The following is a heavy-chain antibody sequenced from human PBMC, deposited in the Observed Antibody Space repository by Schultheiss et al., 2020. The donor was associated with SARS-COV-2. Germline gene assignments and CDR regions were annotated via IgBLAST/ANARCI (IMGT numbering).Heavy chain of an antibody. CDR2: IYTSGST. V-gene: IGHV4-4*07. J-gene: IGHJ6*03. CDR1: GGSFSSYY. Sequence: GSLRLSCAVYGGSFSSYYWSWIRQPAGKGLEWIGRIYTSGSTNYNPSLKSRVTMSVDTSKNQFSLKLSSVTAADTAVYYCARDVVVPAAKGRYYYYMDVWGKGTTVTVSS. D-gene: IGHD2-2*01. CDR3: ARDVVVPAAKGRYYYYMDV.